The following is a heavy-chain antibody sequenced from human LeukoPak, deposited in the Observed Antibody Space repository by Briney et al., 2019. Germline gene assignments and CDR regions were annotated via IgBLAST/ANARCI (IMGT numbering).Heavy chain of an antibody. D-gene: IGHD3-10*01. CDR2: VNQDGSEK. CDR1: GFTFIRSW. J-gene: IGHJ4*02. CDR3: ARDLPITMVRGETGYFDY. Sequence: PGGSLRLSCAASGFTFIRSWMMWVRQAPGKGLEWVANVNQDGSEKNYVDSVKGRFTISRDNAKNSLYLQMNSLRAEDTAVYYCARDLPITMVRGETGYFDYWGQGTLVTVSS. V-gene: IGHV3-7*01.